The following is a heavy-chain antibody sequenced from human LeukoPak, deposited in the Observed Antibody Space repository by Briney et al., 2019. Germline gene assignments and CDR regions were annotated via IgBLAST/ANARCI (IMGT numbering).Heavy chain of an antibody. V-gene: IGHV4-4*07. CDR3: ARQIPMYTSNWNWYFDL. CDR2: IYTSGST. J-gene: IGHJ2*01. CDR1: GGSISSYY. D-gene: IGHD1-20*01. Sequence: SETLSLTCTVSGGSISSYYWSWIRQPAGKGLEWIGRIYTSGSTNYNPSLKSRVTISVDTSKNQFSLKLSSVTAADTAVYYCARQIPMYTSNWNWYFDLWGRGALVTVSS.